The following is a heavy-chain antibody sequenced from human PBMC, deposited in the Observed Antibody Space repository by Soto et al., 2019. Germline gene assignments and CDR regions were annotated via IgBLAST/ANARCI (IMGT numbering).Heavy chain of an antibody. CDR3: AKDRCSGGSCDSWDS. CDR1: GFTFNRYA. D-gene: IGHD2-15*01. V-gene: IGHV3-23*01. CDR2: ISGSGEKI. J-gene: IGHJ4*02. Sequence: PGGSLRLSRTASGFTFNRYAMSWVRQAPGKGLEWVLVISGSGEKIYYAESVKGRFTISRDNSKKTLNLQMNSLRVEDTAMYYCAKDRCSGGSCDSWDSWGQGTPVTVSS.